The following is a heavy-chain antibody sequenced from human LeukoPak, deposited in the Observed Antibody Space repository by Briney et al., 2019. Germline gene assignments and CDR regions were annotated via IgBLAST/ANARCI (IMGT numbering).Heavy chain of an antibody. V-gene: IGHV1-18*01. Sequence: ASVKVSCKASGYTLSNYGITWLRQAPGQGLEWVGWIAACNQNTNYALDLLGRVTLTTDTLTSTAYMELRSLRSDDTAIYFCARVKYRNAWYGAYFDHWGQGTLVTVSS. J-gene: IGHJ4*02. CDR3: ARVKYRNAWYGAYFDH. CDR1: GYTLSNYG. CDR2: IAACNQNT. D-gene: IGHD6-19*01.